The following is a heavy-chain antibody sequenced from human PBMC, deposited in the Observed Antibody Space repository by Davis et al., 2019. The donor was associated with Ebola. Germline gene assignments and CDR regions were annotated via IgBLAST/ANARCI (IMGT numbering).Heavy chain of an antibody. V-gene: IGHV4-59*08. Sequence: SETLSLTCTVSGGSISSHYWSWIRQPPGKGLEWIGYMYYSGSSNYNPSLKSRVTISVDTSKNQFSLKLSSVTAADTALYYCARKNDYSNYAFDYWGQGTLVTVSS. D-gene: IGHD4-11*01. CDR3: ARKNDYSNYAFDY. J-gene: IGHJ4*02. CDR1: GGSISSHY. CDR2: MYYSGSS.